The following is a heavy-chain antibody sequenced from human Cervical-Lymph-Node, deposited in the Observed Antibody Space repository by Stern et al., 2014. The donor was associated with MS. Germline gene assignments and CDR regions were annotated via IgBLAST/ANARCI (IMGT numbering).Heavy chain of an antibody. J-gene: IGHJ4*02. CDR2: ISAGNGNT. Sequence: QVQLVQSGAEVKKPGASVKISCEASGYTFTNYALHWVRQAPGQSLEWMAWISAGNGNTKYSHKFQGRVTITRDTSASIAYMELSSLRSEDTAVYYCARGASGYSGYDAAGYWGQGTLVTVSS. CDR3: ARGASGYSGYDAAGY. D-gene: IGHD5-12*01. CDR1: GYTFTNYA. V-gene: IGHV1-3*01.